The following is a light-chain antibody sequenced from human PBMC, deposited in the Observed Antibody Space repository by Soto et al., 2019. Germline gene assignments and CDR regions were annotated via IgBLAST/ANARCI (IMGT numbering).Light chain of an antibody. V-gene: IGKV3-20*01. Sequence: EIVLTQSPGTLSLSPGERATLSCRASQSVSSSYLAWYQQKPGQTPMLLIYAASSRATGIPDRFSGSGSGTDCTLTISRLEPEDFAVYYCQQYGNSVYTFCQGTKLEIK. CDR2: AAS. CDR3: QQYGNSVYT. CDR1: QSVSSSY. J-gene: IGKJ2*01.